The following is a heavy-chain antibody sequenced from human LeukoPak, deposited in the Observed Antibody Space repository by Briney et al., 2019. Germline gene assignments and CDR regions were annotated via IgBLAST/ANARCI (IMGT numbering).Heavy chain of an antibody. J-gene: IGHJ5*02. CDR3: ARSLKGVERRKTYNWFDP. CDR1: GGSISSYY. V-gene: IGHV4-59*08. D-gene: IGHD1-1*01. Sequence: SETLSLTCTVSGGSISSYYWSWIRQPPGKGLGWIGYIYYSGSTNYNPSLKSRVTISVDTSKNQFSLKLSSVTAADTAVYYCARSLKGVERRKTYNWFDPWGQGTLVTVSS. CDR2: IYYSGST.